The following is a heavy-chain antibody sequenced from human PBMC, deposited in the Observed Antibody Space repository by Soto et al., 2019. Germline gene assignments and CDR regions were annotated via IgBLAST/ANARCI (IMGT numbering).Heavy chain of an antibody. CDR2: ISHDGNNR. V-gene: IGHV3-30-3*01. J-gene: IGHJ3*02. Sequence: QVQVVESGGGVVQPGRSLRLSCAASGFTFSIYAMHWVRQAPGKGLEWLASISHDGNNRYYAGSVRGRFTISRDNSRNTLYVQMNSLRRDDTAVYSCVLSGTATVAFDIWGQGTMVTVSS. CDR3: VLSGTATVAFDI. D-gene: IGHD1-7*01. CDR1: GFTFSIYA.